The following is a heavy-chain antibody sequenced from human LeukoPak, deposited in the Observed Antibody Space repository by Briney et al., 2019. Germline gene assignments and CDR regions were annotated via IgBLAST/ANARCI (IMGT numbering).Heavy chain of an antibody. CDR1: GGSISNYY. CDR3: ARLRIVGDTYAFDI. CDR2: IYYSGSI. Sequence: NSSETLSLTCTVSGGSISNYYWSRIRQPPGKGLEWIGYIYYSGSINYNPSLNDRVTISVDTSKNQFSLRLSSVTAADTAVYYCARLRIVGDTYAFDIWGQGTMVTVSS. V-gene: IGHV4-59*01. D-gene: IGHD1-26*01. J-gene: IGHJ3*02.